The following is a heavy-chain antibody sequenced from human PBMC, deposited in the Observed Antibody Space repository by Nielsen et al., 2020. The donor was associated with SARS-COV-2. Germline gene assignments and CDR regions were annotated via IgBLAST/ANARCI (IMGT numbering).Heavy chain of an antibody. J-gene: IGHJ4*02. CDR1: GGSFSGYY. CDR3: ASINSSY. V-gene: IGHV4-34*01. Sequence: SETLSLTCAVYGGSFSGYYWSWIRQPQGKGLEWIGEINHSGSTNYNPSLKSRVTISVDTSKNQFSLKLSSVTAADTAVYYCASINSSYWGQGTLVTVSS. CDR2: INHSGST. D-gene: IGHD6-13*01.